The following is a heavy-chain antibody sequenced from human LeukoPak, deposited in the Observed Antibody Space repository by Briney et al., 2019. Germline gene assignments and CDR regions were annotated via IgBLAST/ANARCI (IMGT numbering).Heavy chain of an antibody. CDR1: GFTFSSYS. D-gene: IGHD6-13*01. V-gene: IGHV3-21*01. J-gene: IGHJ4*02. CDR3: ARVARAAGTIRYYFDY. CDR2: IGTTGSYI. Sequence: GGSLRLSCAASGFTFSSYSMNWVRQAPGKGLEWVSSIGTTGSYIFYADSVKGRFTISRDNAKNTLYLQMNSLRAEDTAVYYCARVARAAGTIRYYFDYWGQGTLVTVSS.